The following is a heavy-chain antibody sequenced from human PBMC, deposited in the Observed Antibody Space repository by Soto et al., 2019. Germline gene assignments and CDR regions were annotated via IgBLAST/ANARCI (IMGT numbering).Heavy chain of an antibody. Sequence: ASVKVSCKASGNTFTSYDINWVRQATGHGLEWVGWINPNSGNIGYAQNFQGRVTMTRDTAIRTAYMEVSRLRSDDTAVSYCARGRASGSYYLLDYWGQGTLVTVSS. V-gene: IGHV1-8*01. CDR1: GNTFTSYD. CDR3: ARGRASGSYYLLDY. J-gene: IGHJ4*02. D-gene: IGHD3-10*01. CDR2: INPNSGNI.